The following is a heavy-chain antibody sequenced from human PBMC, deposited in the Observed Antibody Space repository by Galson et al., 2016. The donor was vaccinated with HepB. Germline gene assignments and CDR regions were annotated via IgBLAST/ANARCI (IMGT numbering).Heavy chain of an antibody. CDR2: IKSKTGGGTT. V-gene: IGHV3-15*01. D-gene: IGHD5-18*01. CDR1: GFTFSDAW. CDR3: ITVRGYRYAYWSGYYDYGMDV. Sequence: SLRLSCAASGFTFSDAWMSWVRQAPGKGLEWVGRIKSKTGGGTTHYAAPVKGRFTISRGDSKNTLYLYMNSLKTEDTAVYYCITVRGYRYAYWSGYYDYGMDVWGPGTTVTVSS. J-gene: IGHJ6*02.